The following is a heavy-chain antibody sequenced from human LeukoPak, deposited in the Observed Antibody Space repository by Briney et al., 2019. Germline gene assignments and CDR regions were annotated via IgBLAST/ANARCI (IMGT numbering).Heavy chain of an antibody. V-gene: IGHV4-34*01. J-gene: IGHJ2*01. CDR3: ARDRSTGISYNWYFAL. CDR1: GGSFSGYY. Sequence: SETLSLTCAVYGGSFSGYYWSWIRQPPGKGLEWIGEINHSGSTNYNPSLKSRVTISVDTSKNQFSPKLSSVTAADTAVYYCARDRSTGISYNWYFALWGRGTLVTVSS. D-gene: IGHD1-1*01. CDR2: INHSGST.